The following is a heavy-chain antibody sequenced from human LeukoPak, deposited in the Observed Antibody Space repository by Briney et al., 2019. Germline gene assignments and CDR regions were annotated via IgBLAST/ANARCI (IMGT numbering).Heavy chain of an antibody. CDR1: GGSISSYY. CDR2: IYTSGST. J-gene: IGHJ4*02. V-gene: IGHV4-4*07. D-gene: IGHD1-1*01. Sequence: SETLSLTCTASGGSISSYYWSWIRQPAGKGLEWIGRIYTSGSTNYNPSLKSRVTMSVDTSKNQFSLRLSSVTAADTAVYYCARELNWNDFDHWGQGTLVTVSS. CDR3: ARELNWNDFDH.